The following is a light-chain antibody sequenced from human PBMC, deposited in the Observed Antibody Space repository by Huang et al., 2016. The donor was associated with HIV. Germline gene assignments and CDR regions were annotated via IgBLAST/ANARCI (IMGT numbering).Light chain of an antibody. CDR2: CAA. CDR1: RSVFHSPNKNNY. CDR3: QQYYKTPLT. V-gene: IGKV4-1*01. Sequence: DIVMTQSPDSLAVSLGGRATITCKSSRSVFHSPNKNNYLAWYQQKPGQPPKLLLYCAAARESGVPDRFNGSGSGTDFTFTISSLQAEDVALYYCQQYYKTPLTFGGGTRVELK. J-gene: IGKJ4*01.